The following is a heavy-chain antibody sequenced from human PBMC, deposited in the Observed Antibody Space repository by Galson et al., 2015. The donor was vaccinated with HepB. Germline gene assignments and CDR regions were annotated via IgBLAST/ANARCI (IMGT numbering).Heavy chain of an antibody. D-gene: IGHD4/OR15-4a*01. Sequence: SVKVSCKASGYSLTNYHFHWVRQAPGQGLEWMGWISANSGDTKYAQNLQGRVTLTRNTSTSTAYLELRSLRSDDTATYYCARDRDYRFDYWGQETLVTVSS. CDR1: GYSLTNYH. CDR3: ARDRDYRFDY. CDR2: ISANSGDT. V-gene: IGHV1-18*04. J-gene: IGHJ4*02.